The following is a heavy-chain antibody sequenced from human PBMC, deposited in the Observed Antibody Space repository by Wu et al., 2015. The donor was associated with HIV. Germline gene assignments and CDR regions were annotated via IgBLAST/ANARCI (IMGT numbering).Heavy chain of an antibody. D-gene: IGHD5/OR15-5a*01. CDR1: GYTFIDYY. CDR3: ARGLVGYSVYDEPY. CDR2: INPNRGGI. J-gene: IGHJ4*02. V-gene: IGHV1-2*02. Sequence: QVQLLQSGAEVKKPGASVMVSCKASGYTFIDYYIYWVRKTPGQGLEWMGWINPNRGGIKYAQQFQGRVTMTRDTAVSTAYMELNSLRSDDTAVYYCARGLVGYSVYDEPYWGQGTLVTVSS.